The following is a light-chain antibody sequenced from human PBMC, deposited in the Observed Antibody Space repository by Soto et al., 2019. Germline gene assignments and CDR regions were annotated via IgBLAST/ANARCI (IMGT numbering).Light chain of an antibody. V-gene: IGKV2-28*01. CDR3: MQALQSWA. CDR2: LGS. J-gene: IGKJ1*01. CDR1: HSLLHSNGYNY. Sequence: IVLTHSPLSLPVPPGEPASISCRSSHSLLHSNGYNYLEWYLQTPGQSPQLLIYLGSNRASGVPDRFSGSGSGTDFTLKSSRVEVDDIGVYYCMQALQSWAFGQGTKVDIK.